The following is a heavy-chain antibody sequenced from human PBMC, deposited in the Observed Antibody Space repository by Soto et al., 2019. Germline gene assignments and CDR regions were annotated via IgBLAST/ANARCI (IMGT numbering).Heavy chain of an antibody. CDR2: ISGSGGST. CDR1: GFTSSSYA. J-gene: IGHJ5*02. Sequence: EVQLLESGGGLVQPGGSLRLSCAASGFTSSSYAMSWVRQAPGKGLEWVSAISGSGGSTYYADSVKGRFTISRDNSKNTLYLQMNSLRAEDTAVYYCAIPPGSGWYGNWFDPWGQGTLVTVSS. V-gene: IGHV3-23*01. D-gene: IGHD6-19*01. CDR3: AIPPGSGWYGNWFDP.